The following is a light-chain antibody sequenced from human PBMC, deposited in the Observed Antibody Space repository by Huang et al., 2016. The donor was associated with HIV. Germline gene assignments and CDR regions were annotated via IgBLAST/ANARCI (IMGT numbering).Light chain of an antibody. V-gene: IGKV3D-20*01. J-gene: IGKJ2*01. CDR3: QHYGSSPYT. Sequence: EIVLTQSPATLSLSPGERATLSCGASQSITNFNLAWYQQKRCLAPRLLIYDASNSASGIPPRFSGSGSGTDFTLTITRLEPEDVGIYYCQHYGSSPYTFGQGTKVEIK. CDR2: DAS. CDR1: QSITNFN.